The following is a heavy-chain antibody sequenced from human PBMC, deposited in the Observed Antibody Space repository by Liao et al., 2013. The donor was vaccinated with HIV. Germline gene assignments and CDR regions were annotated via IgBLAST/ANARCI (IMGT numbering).Heavy chain of an antibody. J-gene: IGHJ4*02. CDR2: IYYSGTT. V-gene: IGHV4-39*07. CDR3: ARDLAAGTLNDSDY. CDR1: GGSISSGPYY. Sequence: QLQLQESGPGLVKPSGTLSLTCTVSGGSISSGPYYWAWIRQPPGKGLEWIGAIYYSGTTYYSPSLKSRVTMSVDTSKNQFSLKLSSVTATDTAVYYCARDLAAGTLNDSDYWGQGTLVTVSS. D-gene: IGHD6-13*01.